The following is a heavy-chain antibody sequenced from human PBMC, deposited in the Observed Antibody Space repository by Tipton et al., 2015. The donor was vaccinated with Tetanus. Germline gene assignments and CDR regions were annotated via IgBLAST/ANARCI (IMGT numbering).Heavy chain of an antibody. CDR2: ISGVGNIM. D-gene: IGHD1-26*01. CDR1: GGSFSGFY. CDR3: ARDIIRVGATRYFDH. Sequence: SLRLSCAVYGGSFSGFYWSWIRQPPGKGLEWISYISGVGNIMNYADSVKGRFTISRDNAKNSLYLQMNSLRAEDSAVYYCARDIIRVGATRYFDHWGQGILVTVSS. V-gene: IGHV3-11*01. J-gene: IGHJ4*02.